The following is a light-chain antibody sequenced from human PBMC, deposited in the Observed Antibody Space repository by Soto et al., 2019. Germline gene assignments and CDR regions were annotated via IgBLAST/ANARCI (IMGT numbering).Light chain of an antibody. V-gene: IGLV2-14*01. CDR2: EVS. J-gene: IGLJ2*01. CDR1: SSDVGDYDY. Sequence: QSALTQPASVSGSPGQSITISCTGTSSDVGDYDYVSWYQHHPGKAPKLMIYEVSNRPSGVSNRFSGSKSGTSASLAITGLQAEDEADFYCQSYDSSFNGLIFGVGTKLTVL. CDR3: QSYDSSFNGLI.